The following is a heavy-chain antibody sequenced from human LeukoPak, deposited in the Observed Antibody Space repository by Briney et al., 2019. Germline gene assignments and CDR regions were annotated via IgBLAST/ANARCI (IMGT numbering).Heavy chain of an antibody. Sequence: SEPLSLTCTVSGGSISSSSYYWGWIRQPPGKGLEWIGSIYYSGSTYYNPSLKSRVTISVDTSKNLFSLKLSAVTAADTAVYYCARVSSGPDAFDIWGQGTMVTVSS. V-gene: IGHV4-39*01. J-gene: IGHJ3*02. CDR1: GGSISSSSYY. CDR2: IYYSGST. D-gene: IGHD6-19*01. CDR3: ARVSSGPDAFDI.